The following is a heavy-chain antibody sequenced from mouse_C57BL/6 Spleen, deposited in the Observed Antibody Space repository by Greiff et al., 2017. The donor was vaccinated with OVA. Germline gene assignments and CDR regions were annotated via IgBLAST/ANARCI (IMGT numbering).Heavy chain of an antibody. Sequence: EVKLVESGGDLVKPGGSLKLSCAASGFTFSSYGMSWVRQTPDKRLEWVATISSGGSYTYYPDSVKGRFTISRDNAKNTLYLQMSSLKSEDTAMYYCARQGYGSSSFDYWGQGTTLTVSS. J-gene: IGHJ2*01. V-gene: IGHV5-6*02. CDR1: GFTFSSYG. CDR2: ISSGGSYT. CDR3: ARQGYGSSSFDY. D-gene: IGHD1-1*01.